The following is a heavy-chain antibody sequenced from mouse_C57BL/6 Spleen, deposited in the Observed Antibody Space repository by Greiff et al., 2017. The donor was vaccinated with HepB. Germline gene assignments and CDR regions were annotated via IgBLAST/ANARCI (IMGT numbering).Heavy chain of an antibody. V-gene: IGHV1-76*01. CDR2: IYPGSGNT. CDR1: GYTFTDYY. D-gene: IGHD1-1*01. J-gene: IGHJ1*03. Sequence: QVHVKQSGAELVRPGASVKLSCKASGYTFTDYYINWVKQRPGQGLEWIARIYPGSGNTYYNEKFKGKATLTAEKSSSTAYMQLSSLTSEDSAVYFCARGDTTVVARYFDVWGTGTTVTVSS. CDR3: ARGDTTVVARYFDV.